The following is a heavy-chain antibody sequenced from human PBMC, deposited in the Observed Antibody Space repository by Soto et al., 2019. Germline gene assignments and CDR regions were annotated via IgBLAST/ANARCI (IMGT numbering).Heavy chain of an antibody. CDR2: ISYDGSNK. CDR3: ARTVGSRGGWSPRNYYYYGMDV. D-gene: IGHD6-19*01. CDR1: GFTFSSYG. J-gene: IGHJ6*02. V-gene: IGHV3-30*03. Sequence: GGSLRLSCAASGFTFSSYGMHWVRQAPGKGLEWVAVISYDGSNKYYADSVKGRFTISRDNSKNTLYLQMNSLRAEDTAVYYCARTVGSRGGWSPRNYYYYGMDVWGQGTTVTVSS.